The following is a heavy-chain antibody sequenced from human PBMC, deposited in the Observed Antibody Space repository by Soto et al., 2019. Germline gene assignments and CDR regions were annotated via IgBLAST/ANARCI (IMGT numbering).Heavy chain of an antibody. D-gene: IGHD5-12*01. Sequence: GASVKVSCKASGYTFTSYGISWVRQAPGQGLEWMGWISAYNGNTNYAQKLQGRVTMTTDTSTSTAYMELRSLRSDDTAVYYCAREQGRRGYSGYDFDYWGQGTLVTVSS. CDR2: ISAYNGNT. J-gene: IGHJ4*02. V-gene: IGHV1-18*01. CDR3: AREQGRRGYSGYDFDY. CDR1: GYTFTSYG.